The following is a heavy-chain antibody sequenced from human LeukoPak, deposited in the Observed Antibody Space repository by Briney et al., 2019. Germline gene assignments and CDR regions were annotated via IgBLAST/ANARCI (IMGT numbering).Heavy chain of an antibody. J-gene: IGHJ5*02. Sequence: GASVKVSCKASGSSFIDYGINWVRQTTGQGVEWMGWMNPNSGNTDYAQNFQGRVTMTTDTSISTAYMELSGLRSEDTAIYYCAGGWEPYDYFFDPGGQGTLVIVSS. D-gene: IGHD5-12*01. CDR3: AGGWEPYDYFFDP. CDR1: GSSFIDYG. V-gene: IGHV1-8*01. CDR2: MNPNSGNT.